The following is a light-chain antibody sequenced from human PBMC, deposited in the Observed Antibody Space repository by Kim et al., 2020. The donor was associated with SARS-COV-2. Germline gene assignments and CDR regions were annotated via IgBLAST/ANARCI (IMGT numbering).Light chain of an antibody. Sequence: GQSVTISCTGTSSDVGGYNYVSWYQQHPGKAPKLMIYEVSKRPSGVPDRFSGSKSGNTASLTVSGLQAEDEADYYCSSYAGSNNWVFDGGTQLTVL. CDR2: EVS. CDR1: SSDVGGYNY. V-gene: IGLV2-8*01. CDR3: SSYAGSNNWV. J-gene: IGLJ2*01.